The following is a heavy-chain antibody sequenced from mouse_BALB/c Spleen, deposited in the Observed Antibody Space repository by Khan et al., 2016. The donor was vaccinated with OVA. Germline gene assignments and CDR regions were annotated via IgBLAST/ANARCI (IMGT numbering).Heavy chain of an antibody. J-gene: IGHJ3*01. D-gene: IGHD2-4*01. CDR2: IWSGGST. CDR3: ARNYDYDEGLAY. CDR1: GFSLTYYG. V-gene: IGHV2-2*02. Sequence: VKLLESGPGLVQPSQSLSITCTVSGFSLTYYGVHWVRQSPGKGLEWLGVIWSGGSTDYNAALISRLNISKDNSKSQAFFKMNSLQVNDTAIYYCARNYDYDEGLAYWGQGTLVTVSA.